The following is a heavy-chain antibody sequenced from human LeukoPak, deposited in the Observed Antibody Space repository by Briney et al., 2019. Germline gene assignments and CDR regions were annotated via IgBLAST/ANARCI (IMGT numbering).Heavy chain of an antibody. CDR2: ISSGSTYI. CDR1: GVTFRSDT. D-gene: IGHD1-26*01. Sequence: AGGSLRLSCAASGVTFRSDTLNWVRQAPGKGLEWVSSISSGSTYIYNADSVKGRFTISRDNSKNTLYLQMNSLRAEDTAVYYCARDGRDGYYYYMDVWGKGTTVTVSS. CDR3: ARDGRDGYYYYMDV. J-gene: IGHJ6*03. V-gene: IGHV3-21*01.